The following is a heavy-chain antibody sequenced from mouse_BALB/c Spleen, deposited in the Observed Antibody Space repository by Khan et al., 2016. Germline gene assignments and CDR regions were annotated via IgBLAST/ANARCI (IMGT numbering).Heavy chain of an antibody. D-gene: IGHD1-2*01. CDR3: ASHTITPQYVDV. Sequence: VQLQESGAEIVKPGASVKLSCTASAFNIKDTNMHWVKQRPEQGLEWIGRIDPANGNTKYDPKFQGKATITADTSSNTAFLQLSSLTSEDTAVYSRASHTITPQYVDVCGAGTTITVAS. CDR1: AFNIKDTN. J-gene: IGHJ1*01. V-gene: IGHV14-3*02. CDR2: IDPANGNT.